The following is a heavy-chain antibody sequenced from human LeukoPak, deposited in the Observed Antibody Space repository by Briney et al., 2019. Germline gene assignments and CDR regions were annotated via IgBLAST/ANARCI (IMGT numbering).Heavy chain of an antibody. D-gene: IGHD6-6*01. CDR3: ARYSSSSGGASHYFDY. V-gene: IGHV3-74*01. CDR2: ISGDGSMT. J-gene: IGHJ4*02. CDR1: GFSLRSYW. Sequence: GGSLRLSCAVSGFSLRSYWMHWVRQAPGKGLVWVSRISGDGSMTNYADTVKGRFTISRDNAKNTVYLQMNSLRAEDTAVYYCARYSSSSGGASHYFDYWGQGTLVTVSS.